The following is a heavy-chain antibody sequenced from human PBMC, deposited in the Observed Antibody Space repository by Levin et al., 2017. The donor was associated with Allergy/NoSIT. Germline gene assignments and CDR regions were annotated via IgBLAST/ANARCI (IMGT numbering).Heavy chain of an antibody. CDR2: IRSKAYGGTT. Sequence: GGSLRLSCTASGFTFGDYAMSWFRQAPGKGLEWVGFIRSKAYGGTTEYAASVKGRFTISRDDSKSIAYLQMNSLKTEDTAVYYCTRTIVVVVAATGDYFDYWAREPWSPSPQ. V-gene: IGHV3-49*03. J-gene: IGHJ4*02. D-gene: IGHD2-15*01. CDR1: GFTFGDYA. CDR3: TRTIVVVVAATGDYFDY.